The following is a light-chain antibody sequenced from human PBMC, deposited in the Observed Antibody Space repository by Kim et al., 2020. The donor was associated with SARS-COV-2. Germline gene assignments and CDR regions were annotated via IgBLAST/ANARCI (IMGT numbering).Light chain of an antibody. V-gene: IGKV3-15*01. CDR2: GAS. CDR3: QQYNDWPPCT. CDR1: QSVTSD. Sequence: EIVMTQSPATLSVSPGERATLSCRASQSVTSDLAWYQQKPGQAPRLLIYGASTRATGIPARFSGSGSGTEFTLTISSLQSEDFAVYYCQQYNDWPPCTFLPRTKMDIK. J-gene: IGKJ3*01.